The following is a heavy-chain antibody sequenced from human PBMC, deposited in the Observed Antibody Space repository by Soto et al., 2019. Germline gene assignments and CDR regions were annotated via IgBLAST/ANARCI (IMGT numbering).Heavy chain of an antibody. CDR1: GFTFSSYS. D-gene: IGHD2-2*01. J-gene: IGHJ6*02. CDR3: ARGEEYYYYYYGMDV. V-gene: IGHV3-21*01. Sequence: GSLRLSCAASGFTFSSYSMNWVRQAPGKGLEWVSSISSSSSYIYYADSVKGRFTISRDSAKNSLYLQMNSLRAEDTAVYYCARGEEYYYYYYGMDVWGQGTTVTVSS. CDR2: ISSSSSYI.